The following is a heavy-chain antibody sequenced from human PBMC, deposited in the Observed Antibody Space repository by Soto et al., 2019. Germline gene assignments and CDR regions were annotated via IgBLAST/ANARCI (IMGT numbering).Heavy chain of an antibody. Sequence: QVQLVQSGAEVKKPGDSVKVSCKASGYTFTSYDINWVRQATGQGLEWMGWMNPNSGNTGDAQKFQGRVPMTRTTSKSTSYMELSSLRSEATAVYYCARVGGQLEVRRSTYYYYGMDVWGKGPTVTASS. V-gene: IGHV1-8*01. J-gene: IGHJ6*04. CDR1: GYTFTSYD. CDR2: MNPNSGNT. CDR3: ARVGGQLEVRRSTYYYYGMDV. D-gene: IGHD6-13*01.